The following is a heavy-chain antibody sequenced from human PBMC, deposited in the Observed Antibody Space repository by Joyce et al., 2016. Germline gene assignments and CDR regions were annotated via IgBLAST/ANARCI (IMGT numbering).Heavy chain of an antibody. CDR2: IDQNDSGT. D-gene: IGHD4-23*01. J-gene: IGHJ4*02. CDR1: GYTFVNYW. CDR3: ARHRGGGNFVPFDY. Sequence: EDHLVQSGAEMKKPGESLRISCMVSGYTFVNYWISWVRQMPGKGLEWRGRIDQNDSGTDYSPSFQGHVTISADKSISTAYLQWSSLKASDTAIYYCARHRGGGNFVPFDYWGQGTLVTVSS. V-gene: IGHV5-10-1*03.